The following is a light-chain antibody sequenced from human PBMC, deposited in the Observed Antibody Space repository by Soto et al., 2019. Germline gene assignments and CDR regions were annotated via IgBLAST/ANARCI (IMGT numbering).Light chain of an antibody. CDR2: GAS. J-gene: IGKJ5*01. CDR3: QQSYTTPVT. CDR1: QGISSY. Sequence: AIRMTQSPSSLSASTGDRVTITCRASQGISSYLAWYQQKPGKAPKLLIYGASTLQSGVPSRFSGGGSETDFSLTISSLQPADFATYYCQQSYTTPVTFGQGTRLEIK. V-gene: IGKV1-8*01.